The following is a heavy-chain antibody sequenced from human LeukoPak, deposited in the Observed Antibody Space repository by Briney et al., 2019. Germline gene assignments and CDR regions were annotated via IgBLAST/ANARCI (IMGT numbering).Heavy chain of an antibody. CDR2: IYTSGST. V-gene: IGHV4-4*07. CDR1: GGSIRRYY. CDR3: ARENSGSYREFDY. D-gene: IGHD1-26*01. J-gene: IGHJ4*02. Sequence: SETLSLTCTVSGGSIRRYYWSWIRQPAGKGLEWIGRIYTSGSTNYNASLKSRVSMSVDTSKNQFSLKLSSVTAADTAVFYCARENSGSYREFDYWGQGTLVTVSS.